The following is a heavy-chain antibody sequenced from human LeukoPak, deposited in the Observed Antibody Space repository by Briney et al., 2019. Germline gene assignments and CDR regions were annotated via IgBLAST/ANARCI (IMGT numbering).Heavy chain of an antibody. J-gene: IGHJ4*02. D-gene: IGHD6-13*01. Sequence: ASVKVSCKASGGTFSSYGISWVRQAPGQGLEWMGWISAYNGNTNYAQKLQGRVTMTTDTSTSTAYMELRSLRSDDTAVYYCARVGVGSWLTYTSLIDYWGQGTLVTVSS. CDR1: GGTFSSYG. CDR2: ISAYNGNT. V-gene: IGHV1-18*01. CDR3: ARVGVGSWLTYTSLIDY.